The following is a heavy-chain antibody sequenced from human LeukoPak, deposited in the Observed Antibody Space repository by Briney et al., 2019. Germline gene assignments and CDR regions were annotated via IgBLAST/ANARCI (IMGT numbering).Heavy chain of an antibody. Sequence: GASVKVSCKASGGTFSSYAISWVRQAPGQGLEWMGGIIPIFGTAIYAQKFQGRVTMTEDTSTDTAYMELSSLRSEDTAVYYCATTTPSIAVAGTGVGYWGQGTLVTVSS. D-gene: IGHD6-19*01. CDR2: IIPIFGTA. V-gene: IGHV1-69*06. J-gene: IGHJ4*02. CDR3: ATTTPSIAVAGTGVGY. CDR1: GGTFSSYA.